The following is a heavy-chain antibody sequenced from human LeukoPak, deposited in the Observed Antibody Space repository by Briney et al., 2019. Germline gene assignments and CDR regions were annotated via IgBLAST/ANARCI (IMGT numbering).Heavy chain of an antibody. D-gene: IGHD5-18*01. CDR1: GFTVSSNY. J-gene: IGHJ4*02. V-gene: IGHV3-66*01. CDR3: ARDRGGVRGYSYGYFDY. Sequence: GGSLRLSCAASGFTVSSNYMSWVRQAPGKGLEWVSVIYSGGSTYYADSVKGRFTISRDNSKNTLYLQMNSLRAEDTAVYYCARDRGGVRGYSYGYFDYWGQGTLVTVSS. CDR2: IYSGGST.